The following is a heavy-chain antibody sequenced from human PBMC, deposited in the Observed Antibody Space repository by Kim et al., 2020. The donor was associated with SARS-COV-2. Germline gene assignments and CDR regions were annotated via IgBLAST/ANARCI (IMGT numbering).Heavy chain of an antibody. V-gene: IGHV3-53*01. Sequence: GGSLRLSCAASGFTVSSNYMSWVRQAPGKGLEWVSVIYSGGSTYYADSVKGRFTISRDNSKNTLYLQMNSLRAEDTAVYYCARDLAAAGTPVGYFDYWGQGTLVTVSS. CDR3: ARDLAAAGTPVGYFDY. CDR1: GFTVSSNY. CDR2: IYSGGST. J-gene: IGHJ4*02. D-gene: IGHD6-13*01.